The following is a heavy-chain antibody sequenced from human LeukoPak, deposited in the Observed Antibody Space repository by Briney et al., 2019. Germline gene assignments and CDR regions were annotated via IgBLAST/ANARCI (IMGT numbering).Heavy chain of an antibody. V-gene: IGHV3-30*18. CDR2: ISYDGSNK. CDR3: AKELHSSSWYTSWFDP. D-gene: IGHD6-13*01. CDR1: GFTFSSYG. J-gene: IGHJ5*02. Sequence: PGGSLRLSCAASGFTFSSYGMHWVRQAPGKGLEWVAVISYDGSNKYYADSVKGRFTISRDNSKNTLYLQMNSLRAEDTAVYYCAKELHSSSWYTSWFDPWGQGTLVTVSS.